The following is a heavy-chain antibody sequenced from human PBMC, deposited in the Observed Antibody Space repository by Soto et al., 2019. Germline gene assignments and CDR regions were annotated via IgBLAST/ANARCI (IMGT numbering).Heavy chain of an antibody. CDR3: ARQISVAGFWGWFDP. J-gene: IGHJ5*02. CDR2: IYPGDSDT. Sequence: GESLKISCKGSGYSFTSYWIGWVRQMPGKGLEWMGIIYPGDSDTRYSPSFQVQVTISADKSISTAYLQWSSLKASDTAMYYCARQISVAGFWGWFDPWGQGTLVTVSS. D-gene: IGHD6-19*01. V-gene: IGHV5-51*01. CDR1: GYSFTSYW.